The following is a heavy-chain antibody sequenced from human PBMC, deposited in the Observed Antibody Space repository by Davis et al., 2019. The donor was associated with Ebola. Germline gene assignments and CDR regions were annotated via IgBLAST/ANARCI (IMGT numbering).Heavy chain of an antibody. CDR1: GFTFSGSA. J-gene: IGHJ3*02. V-gene: IGHV3-73*01. Sequence: GESLKISCAASGFTFSGSAMHWVRQASGKGLEWVGRIRSKAISYATAYAASVKGRFTISRDDSKNTAYLQMNSLKTEDTAVYYCATTTDAFDIWGQGTMVTVSS. CDR2: IRSKAISYAT. D-gene: IGHD1-7*01. CDR3: ATTTDAFDI.